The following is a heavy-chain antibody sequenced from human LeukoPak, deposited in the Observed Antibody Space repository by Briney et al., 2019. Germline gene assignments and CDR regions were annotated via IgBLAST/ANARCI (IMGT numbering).Heavy chain of an antibody. CDR1: GFTFSSYA. Sequence: PGGSLRLSCAASGFTFSSYAMSWIRQAPGKGLEWVSYISSSGSTIYYADSVKGRFTISRDNAKNSLYLQMNSLRAEDTAVYYCARDTVLTGYYYFDYWGQGTLVAVSS. V-gene: IGHV3-11*04. J-gene: IGHJ4*02. CDR3: ARDTVLTGYYYFDY. CDR2: ISSSGSTI. D-gene: IGHD3-9*01.